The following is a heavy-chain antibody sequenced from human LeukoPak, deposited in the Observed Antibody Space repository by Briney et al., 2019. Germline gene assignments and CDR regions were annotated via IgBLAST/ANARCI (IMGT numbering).Heavy chain of an antibody. D-gene: IGHD6-25*01. CDR2: ISYDGSDK. V-gene: IGHV3-30*18. CDR1: GFTFSSCA. Sequence: GGSLRLSCAASGFTFSSCAMHWVRQAPGKGLEWVAVISYDGSDKHHADSVKGRFTISRDNSRNTLYLQMNSLRTDDTALYYCAKDLTRAAAYYFDYWGQGTLVTVSS. J-gene: IGHJ4*02. CDR3: AKDLTRAAAYYFDY.